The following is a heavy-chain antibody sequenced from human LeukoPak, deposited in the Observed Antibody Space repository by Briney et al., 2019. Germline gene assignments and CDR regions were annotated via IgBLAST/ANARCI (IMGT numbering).Heavy chain of an antibody. CDR3: ARNYYDSSGYYYDKSLSDWFDP. CDR2: ISGYQGST. D-gene: IGHD3-22*01. Sequence: ASVKVSCKASGYTFTNYGITWVRQAPGQGLGWMGWISGYQGSTNYAQKLQGRVTMTTDTSTSTAYMELRSLRSDDTAVYYCARNYYDSSGYYYDKSLSDWFDPWGQGTLVTVSS. CDR1: GYTFTNYG. J-gene: IGHJ5*02. V-gene: IGHV1-18*01.